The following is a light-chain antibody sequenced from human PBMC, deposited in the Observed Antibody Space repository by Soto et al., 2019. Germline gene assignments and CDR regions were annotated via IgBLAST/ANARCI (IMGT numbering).Light chain of an antibody. CDR3: QQRSNWPALA. CDR1: QSVSSY. V-gene: IGKV3-11*01. J-gene: IGKJ4*01. CDR2: DAS. Sequence: EIVLTKSPATLSLSPGERATLSCRASQSVSSYLAWYQQKPCQAPRLLIYDASNRATGIPARFSGSGSGTDFTLTISSLEPEDFAVYYCQQRSNWPALAFGGGTKVQIK.